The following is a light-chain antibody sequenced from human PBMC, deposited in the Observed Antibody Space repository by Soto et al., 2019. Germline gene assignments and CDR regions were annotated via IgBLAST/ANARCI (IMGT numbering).Light chain of an antibody. V-gene: IGKV1-9*01. CDR1: QGISFY. Sequence: IQLTQSPSSLSVSVGDRVTITCRASQGISFYLAWYQQKSGRAPKLLIYAASTLQDGVPSRFSGSGSGTDFTLTISSLQPEDFATYYCQQLDSYSFGGGTKVEIK. CDR2: AAS. CDR3: QQLDSYS. J-gene: IGKJ4*01.